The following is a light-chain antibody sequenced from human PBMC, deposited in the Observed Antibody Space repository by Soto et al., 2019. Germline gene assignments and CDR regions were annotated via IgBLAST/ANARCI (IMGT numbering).Light chain of an antibody. CDR1: QSLLHSDGKTH. CDR2: EVS. V-gene: IGKV2D-29*01. Sequence: DIVMTQSPLSLSVTPGQSASISCKSSQSLLHSDGKTHLFWYLQKPGQPPQVLIYEVSNRFSGVPNRFSGSGSGTYFTLKISRVEAEDVGLYYCMQSRQLPYTFGQGTKLEIK. J-gene: IGKJ2*01. CDR3: MQSRQLPYT.